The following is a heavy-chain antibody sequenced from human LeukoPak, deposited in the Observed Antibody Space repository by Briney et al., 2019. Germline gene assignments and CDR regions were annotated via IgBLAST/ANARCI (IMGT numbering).Heavy chain of an antibody. J-gene: IGHJ3*01. D-gene: IGHD3-9*01. Sequence: SQTLSLTCTVSGGSMSSGDYHWTWLRQPAGKGPEWIGRIFKGVSTNYNPSLKGRATISQDTSKNQFSLDLTSVTAADTAVYYCALRNFGIGFQVWGKGTLVTVSS. CDR1: GGSMSSGDYH. CDR3: ALRNFGIGFQV. V-gene: IGHV4-61*02. CDR2: IFKGVST.